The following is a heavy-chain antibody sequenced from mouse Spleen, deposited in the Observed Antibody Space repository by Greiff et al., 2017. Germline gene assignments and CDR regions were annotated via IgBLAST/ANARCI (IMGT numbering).Heavy chain of an antibody. CDR3: AKYDYDWVAY. V-gene: IGHV3-6*01. Sequence: EVQLQESGPGLVKPSQSLSLTCSVTGYSITSGYYWNWIRQFPGNKLEWMGYISYDGSNNYNPSLKNRISITRDTSKNQFFLKLNSVTTEDTATYYCAKYDYDWVAYWGQGTLVTVSA. CDR2: ISYDGSN. D-gene: IGHD2-4*01. J-gene: IGHJ3*01. CDR1: GYSITSGYY.